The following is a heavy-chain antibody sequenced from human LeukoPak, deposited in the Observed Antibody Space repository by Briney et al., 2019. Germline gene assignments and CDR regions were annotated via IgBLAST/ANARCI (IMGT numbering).Heavy chain of an antibody. Sequence: PGGSLRLSCAAPGFTFTTNSMNWVRQAPGKGLEWVSSISSSSSYIYYADSVKGRFTISRDNAKKSLFLDMNSLRAEDTAVYYCASENKRGYSYGSPTDAFDIWGQGTMVTVSS. D-gene: IGHD5-18*01. CDR1: GFTFTTNS. CDR3: ASENKRGYSYGSPTDAFDI. V-gene: IGHV3-21*01. CDR2: ISSSSSYI. J-gene: IGHJ3*02.